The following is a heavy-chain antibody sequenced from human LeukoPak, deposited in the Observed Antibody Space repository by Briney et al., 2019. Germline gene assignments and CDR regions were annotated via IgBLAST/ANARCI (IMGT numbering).Heavy chain of an antibody. J-gene: IGHJ1*01. CDR2: IYTSGST. CDR3: ARRGIVGATEYFQH. Sequence: SETLSLTCSVSGGSMSSYYWSWIRQPAGKGLEWIGRIYTSGSTNYNPSLKSRVTISVDTSKNQFSLKLSSVTAADTAVYYCARRGIVGATEYFQHWGQGTLVTVSS. V-gene: IGHV4-4*07. CDR1: GGSMSSYY. D-gene: IGHD1-26*01.